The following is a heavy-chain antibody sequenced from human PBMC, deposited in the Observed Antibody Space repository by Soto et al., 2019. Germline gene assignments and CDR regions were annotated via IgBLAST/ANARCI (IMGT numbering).Heavy chain of an antibody. CDR1: GFSFSSYA. CDR3: ARDHYSDSNGSFSYYYGVDV. Sequence: GGSLRLSCATSGFSFSSYAMHWVRQAPGKGLEWVAVISYDGSNKYYADSVKGRFSISRDNSKDTMDLQMNSPRPEDTAVYYCARDHYSDSNGSFSYYYGVDVWGQGTTVTVSS. V-gene: IGHV3-30-3*01. CDR2: ISYDGSNK. J-gene: IGHJ6*02. D-gene: IGHD3-22*01.